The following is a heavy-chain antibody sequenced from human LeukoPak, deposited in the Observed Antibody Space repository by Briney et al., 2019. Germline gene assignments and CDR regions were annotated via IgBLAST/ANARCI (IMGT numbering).Heavy chain of an antibody. J-gene: IGHJ4*02. V-gene: IGHV4-59*08. Sequence: SETLSLTCTVSGGSISNYYWSWIRQPPGKGLEWIGYIYYNGYTDYNPSLKSRVTISVDTSKNQLSLHMSSVTASDSAIYYCARHRRNLNEDRFREGEPNFDYWGQGTLVTVSS. CDR3: ARHRRNLNEDRFREGEPNFDY. D-gene: IGHD1-14*01. CDR2: IYYNGYT. CDR1: GGSISNYY.